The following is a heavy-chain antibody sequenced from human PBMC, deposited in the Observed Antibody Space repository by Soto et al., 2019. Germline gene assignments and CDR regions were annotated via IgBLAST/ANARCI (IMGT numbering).Heavy chain of an antibody. CDR1: GYTFTGYY. CDR3: ARAAGTTPNDAFDI. CDR2: INPNSGGT. Sequence: QVQLVQSGAEVKKPGASVKVSCKASGYTFTGYYMHWVRQAPGQGLEWMGWINPNSGGTNYAQKFQGWATMTRDTSISTAYMELSRLRSDDTAVYYCARAAGTTPNDAFDIWGQGTMVTVSS. D-gene: IGHD1-1*01. J-gene: IGHJ3*02. V-gene: IGHV1-2*04.